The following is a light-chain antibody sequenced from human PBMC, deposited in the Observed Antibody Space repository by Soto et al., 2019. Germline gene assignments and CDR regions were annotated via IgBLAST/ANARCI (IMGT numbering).Light chain of an antibody. V-gene: IGKV3-15*01. CDR3: QQYNNWPYT. J-gene: IGKJ2*01. CDR1: QSVSSN. CDR2: GAS. Sequence: EIVMTQSPATLAVSPGERAALSCRASQSVSSNFAWYQQKPGQAPRLLIYGASSRATGTPARFSGSGSGTDFTLTISSLQSEDFAVYYCQQYNNWPYTFGLGPKLQMK.